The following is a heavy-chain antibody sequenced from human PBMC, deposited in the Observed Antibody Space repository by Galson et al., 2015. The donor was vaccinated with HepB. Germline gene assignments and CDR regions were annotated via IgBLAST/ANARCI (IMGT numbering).Heavy chain of an antibody. V-gene: IGHV6-1*01. CDR1: GDSVSNNNAA. Sequence: CAISGDSVSNNNAAWYWIRQSPSRGLEWLGRTYYRARWYSDYTVSLRSRITINADTSKNQFSLQLNSLTPEDTAVYCCARVPGTIYYYGMDVWGQGTTVTASS. CDR3: ARVPGTIYYYGMDV. CDR2: TYYRARWYS. D-gene: IGHD2-2*01. J-gene: IGHJ6*02.